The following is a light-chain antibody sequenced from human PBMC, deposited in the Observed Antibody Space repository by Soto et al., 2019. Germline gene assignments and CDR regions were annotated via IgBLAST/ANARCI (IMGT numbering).Light chain of an antibody. CDR3: QTWGTGIHV. Sequence: QPVLTQSPSASASLGASVKLTCTPSSGHNSYAIAWHQQQPEKGPRYLMKLNSDGSHSKGDGIPDRFAGSSSGAERYLTISSLQSEDEADYYCQTWGTGIHVFGGGTKLTVL. V-gene: IGLV4-69*01. J-gene: IGLJ2*01. CDR2: LNSDGSH. CDR1: SGHNSYA.